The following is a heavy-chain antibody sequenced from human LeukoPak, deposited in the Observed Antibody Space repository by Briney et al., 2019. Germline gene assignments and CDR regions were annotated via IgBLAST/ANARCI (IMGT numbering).Heavy chain of an antibody. V-gene: IGHV3-21*04. J-gene: IGHJ6*03. CDR3: AKDGSSGWGLGYYYYYYMDV. CDR2: ISSSSSYI. D-gene: IGHD6-19*01. Sequence: GGSLRLSCAASGFTLSSYSMNWVRQAPGKGLEWVSSISSSSSYIYYADSVKGRFTISRDNAKNSLYLLMNSLRAEDTAVYYCAKDGSSGWGLGYYYYYYMDVWGKGTTVTVSS. CDR1: GFTLSSYS.